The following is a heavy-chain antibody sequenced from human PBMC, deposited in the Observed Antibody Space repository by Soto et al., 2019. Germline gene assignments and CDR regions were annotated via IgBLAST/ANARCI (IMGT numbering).Heavy chain of an antibody. CDR3: ARDPAPTPPYWYFDL. Sequence: GSLRLSCAASGFTFSSYGMHWVRQAPGKGLEWVSAITYDGSNIYYADTVKGRFTISRDNAKNTLYLQMNSLRAEDTAVYYCARDPAPTPPYWYFDLWGRGTLVTVSS. V-gene: IGHV3-21*01. D-gene: IGHD2-2*01. J-gene: IGHJ2*01. CDR1: GFTFSSYG. CDR2: ITYDGSNI.